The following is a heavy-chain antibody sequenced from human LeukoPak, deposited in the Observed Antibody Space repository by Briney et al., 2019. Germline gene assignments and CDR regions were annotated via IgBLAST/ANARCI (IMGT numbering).Heavy chain of an antibody. J-gene: IGHJ6*02. V-gene: IGHV3-74*01. CDR3: ARAEYYDFWSGYYPREDV. CDR2: INSDGSST. Sequence: GGSLRLSCAASGFTFSSYWMHWVRQAPGKGLVWVSRINSDGSSTSYADSVKGRFTISRDNAKNTLYLQMNSLRAEDTAVYYCARAEYYDFWSGYYPREDVWGQGTMVTVSS. CDR1: GFTFSSYW. D-gene: IGHD3-3*01.